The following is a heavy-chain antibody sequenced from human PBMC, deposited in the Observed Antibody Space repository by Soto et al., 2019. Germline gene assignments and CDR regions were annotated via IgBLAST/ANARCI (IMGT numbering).Heavy chain of an antibody. CDR3: AREYCSSTSCYIRYFDY. Sequence: PGGSLRLSCAASGFTFSSYWMHWVRQAPGKGLVWVSRINSDGSSTSYADSVKGRFTISRDNAKNTLYLQMNSLRAEDTAVYYCAREYCSSTSCYIRYFDYWGQGTLVTVSS. CDR1: GFTFSSYW. CDR2: INSDGSST. J-gene: IGHJ4*02. D-gene: IGHD2-2*02. V-gene: IGHV3-74*01.